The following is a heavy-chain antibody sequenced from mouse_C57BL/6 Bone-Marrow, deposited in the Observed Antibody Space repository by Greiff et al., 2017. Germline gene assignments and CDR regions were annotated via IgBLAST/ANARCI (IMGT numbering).Heavy chain of an antibody. J-gene: IGHJ2*01. CDR2: ISYDGSN. Sequence: VQLQQSGPGLVKPSPSLSLTCSVTGYSITSGYYWNWIRQFPGNKLEWMGYISYDGSNNYNPSLKNRIPITRDTSKNQFFLKLNSVTTEDTATYYCARDGYYEYYFDYWGQGTTLTVSS. V-gene: IGHV3-6*01. D-gene: IGHD2-4*01. CDR3: ARDGYYEYYFDY. CDR1: GYSITSGYY.